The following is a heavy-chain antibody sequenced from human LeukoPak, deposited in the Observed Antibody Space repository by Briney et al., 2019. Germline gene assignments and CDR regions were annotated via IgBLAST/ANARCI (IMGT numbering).Heavy chain of an antibody. CDR1: GFTFTNYE. V-gene: IGHV3-66*02. D-gene: IGHD3-3*01. CDR2: IYSGGST. J-gene: IGHJ4*02. CDR3: ARVEIYRDFWSGSLGYFDY. Sequence: PGRSLRLSCAASGFTFTNYEMNWVRQAPGKGLEWVSVIYSGGSTYYADSVKGRFTISRDNSKNTLHLQMNSLRAEDTAVYYCARVEIYRDFWSGSLGYFDYWGQGTLVTVSS.